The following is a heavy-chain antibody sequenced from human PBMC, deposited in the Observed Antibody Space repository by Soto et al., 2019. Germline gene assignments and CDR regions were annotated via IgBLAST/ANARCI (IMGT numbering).Heavy chain of an antibody. Sequence: EVQLLESGGGLVQPGGSLRLSCEASGFTFSSYAMSWVRQAPGKGLEWVSTISGSGGSTYYADSVKGRFTISRDNSKNTLYLQMNSLRAEDTAVYYCAKGDFSGGNCYRCLSFDYWGQGTLVTVSS. CDR3: AKGDFSGGNCYRCLSFDY. CDR2: ISGSGGST. D-gene: IGHD2-15*01. CDR1: GFTFSSYA. V-gene: IGHV3-23*01. J-gene: IGHJ4*02.